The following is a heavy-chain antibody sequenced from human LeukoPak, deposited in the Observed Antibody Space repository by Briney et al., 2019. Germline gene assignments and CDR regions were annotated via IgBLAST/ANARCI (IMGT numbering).Heavy chain of an antibody. CDR2: ISYDGSNK. CDR1: GFTFSSYG. J-gene: IGHJ4*02. CDR3: AKDLGGATLFY. D-gene: IGHD3-16*01. Sequence: PEGSLRLSCAASGFTFSSYGMHWVRQAPGKGLEWVAVISYDGSNKYYADSVKGRFTISRDNSKNTLYLQMNSLRAEDTAVYYCAKDLGGATLFYWGQGTLVTVSS. V-gene: IGHV3-30*18.